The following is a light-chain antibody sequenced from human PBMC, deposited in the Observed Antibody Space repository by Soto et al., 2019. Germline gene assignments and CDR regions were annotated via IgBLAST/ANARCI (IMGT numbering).Light chain of an antibody. CDR1: QSVSSSD. Sequence: EIVLTQSPGTLSLSPGDRATLSCRASQSVSSSDLAWYQQKPGQAPRLLIYGASTRATVIPDWFSGSGSGKDFTLTISRLEAEDFAVYYGQQYGGSPLYTFGQGTKLEIK. CDR2: GAS. J-gene: IGKJ2*01. CDR3: QQYGGSPLYT. V-gene: IGKV3-20*01.